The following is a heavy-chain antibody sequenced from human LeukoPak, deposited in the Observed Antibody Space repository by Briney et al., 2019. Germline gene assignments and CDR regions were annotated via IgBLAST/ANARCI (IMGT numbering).Heavy chain of an antibody. V-gene: IGHV3-64*01. Sequence: GGSLRLSCAASGFTFYTYGMHWVRQAPGKGLECVSGIGPDGGTTYYANSVKGRFTISRDNAKYMLYLQMDSLTPDDLAVYYCARGAQLTDYWGQGTLVTVSS. CDR3: ARGAQLTDY. J-gene: IGHJ4*02. D-gene: IGHD6-13*01. CDR2: IGPDGGTT. CDR1: GFTFYTYG.